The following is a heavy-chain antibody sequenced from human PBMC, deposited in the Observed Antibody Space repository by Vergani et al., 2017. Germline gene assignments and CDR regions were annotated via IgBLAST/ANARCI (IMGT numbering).Heavy chain of an antibody. CDR1: GGSFSGYY. V-gene: IGHV4-34*01. J-gene: IGHJ5*02. CDR3: ARGGVVVVVTTNWFDP. CDR2: INHSGST. Sequence: QVQLQQWGAGLLKPSETLSLTCAVYGGSFSGYYWSWIRQPPGKGLEWSGEINHSGSTNYNPSLKSRVTISVDTSKNQFSLKLSSVTAADTAVYYCARGGVVVVVTTNWFDPWGQGTLVTVSS. D-gene: IGHD2-21*02.